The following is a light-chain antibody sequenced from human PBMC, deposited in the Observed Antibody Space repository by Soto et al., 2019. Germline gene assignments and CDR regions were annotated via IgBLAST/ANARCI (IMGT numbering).Light chain of an antibody. CDR1: QDIRNS. CDR3: QHCDSLPLT. V-gene: IGKV1-33*01. J-gene: IGKJ5*01. CDR2: DAS. Sequence: DIQMTQSPSSLSASVGDRVTITCQASQDIRNSLNWYQQKPGKAPKLLIYDASNLETGVPSRFSGSGSGTDFIFTISSLQPEGIATYYCQHCDSLPLTFGQGTRLEIK.